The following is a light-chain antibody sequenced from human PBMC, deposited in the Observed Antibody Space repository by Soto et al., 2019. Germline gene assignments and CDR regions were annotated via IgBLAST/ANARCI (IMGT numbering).Light chain of an antibody. CDR2: DAS. CDR1: QGVGST. J-gene: IGKJ1*01. V-gene: IGKV3D-11*01. CDR3: QQRSNWPRT. Sequence: EIVLTQSPGTLSLSPGERATLSCRASQGVGSTLAWYQQEPGRAPRLLIYDASTRATGIPARFSGAGSGTDFTLTISSLEPEDFAVYYCQQRSNWPRTFGQGTKVDIK.